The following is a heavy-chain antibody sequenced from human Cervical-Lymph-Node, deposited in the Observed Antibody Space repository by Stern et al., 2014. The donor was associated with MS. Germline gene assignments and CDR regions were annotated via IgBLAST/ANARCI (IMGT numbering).Heavy chain of an antibody. CDR1: RFSISDYA. J-gene: IGHJ6*02. D-gene: IGHD2-15*01. CDR2: ISYDGSSK. V-gene: IGHV3-30-3*01. CDR3: TREDCSGGSCRGMDV. Sequence: VQLLESGGDVVQPGRSLRLPCAASRFSISDYAMPWVRQAPGKGLGWVANISYDGSSKRYADSVKGRFTIARENLKNTVHVQMNSLRAEDTAVYYCTREDCSGGSCRGMDVWGQGTTVTVSS.